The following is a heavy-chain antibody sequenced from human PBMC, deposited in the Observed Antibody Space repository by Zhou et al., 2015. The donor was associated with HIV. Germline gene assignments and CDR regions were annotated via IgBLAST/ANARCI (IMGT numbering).Heavy chain of an antibody. D-gene: IGHD3-10*01. J-gene: IGHJ6*01. CDR3: AKDRHFGSGSYTAMDV. CDR1: GGTFSSYA. Sequence: QVQLVQSGAEVKKPGSSVKVSCKASGGTFSSYAISWVRQAPGQGLEWMGGIIPIFGTANYAQKFQGRVTITADESTTTAYMELSSLRSEDTAVYYCAKDRHFGSGSYTAMDVVGPKGPRSPSPQ. CDR2: IIPIFGTA. V-gene: IGHV1-69*01.